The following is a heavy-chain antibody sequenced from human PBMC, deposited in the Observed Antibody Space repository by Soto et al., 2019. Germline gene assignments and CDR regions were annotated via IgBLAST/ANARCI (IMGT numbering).Heavy chain of an antibody. CDR1: GGSISSGGYS. CDR2: IYHSGST. Sequence: TSETLSLTCAVSGGSISSGGYSWSWIRQPPGKGLEWIGYIYHSGSTYYNPSLKSRVTISVDRSKNQFSLKLSSVTAADTAVYYCTTGPNLRPLAAFDIWGQGTVVTVSS. CDR3: TTGPNLRPLAAFDI. J-gene: IGHJ3*02. V-gene: IGHV4-30-2*01.